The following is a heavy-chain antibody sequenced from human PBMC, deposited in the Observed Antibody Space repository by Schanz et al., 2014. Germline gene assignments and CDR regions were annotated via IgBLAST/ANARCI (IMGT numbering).Heavy chain of an antibody. D-gene: IGHD6-19*01. CDR1: GGSISSGSYY. Sequence: QVQLQESGPGLVKPSQTLSLTCSVSGGSISSGSYYWNWIRQPAGKGLEWIGRVYTSGSSDYNPSLKSRVPRSVDTSKNQFPLKLRSVTAADTAVYYCARGHHPHGITVAARGFDPWGQGTLVTVSS. CDR3: ARGHHPHGITVAARGFDP. V-gene: IGHV4-61*02. CDR2: VYTSGSS. J-gene: IGHJ5*02.